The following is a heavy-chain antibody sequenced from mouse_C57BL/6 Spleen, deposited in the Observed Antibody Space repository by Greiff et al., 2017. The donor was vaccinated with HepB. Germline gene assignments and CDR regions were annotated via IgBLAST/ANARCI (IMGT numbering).Heavy chain of an antibody. V-gene: IGHV1-64*01. CDR2: IHPNSGST. J-gene: IGHJ1*03. D-gene: IGHD1-1*01. CDR1: GYTFTSYW. Sequence: QVQLQQPGAELVKPGASVKLSCKASGYTFTSYWMHWVKQRPGQGLEWIGMIHPNSGSTNYNEKFKSKATLTVDKSSSTAYMQLSSLTSEDSAVYYCARRDGSSYTYWYFDVWGTGTTVTVSS. CDR3: ARRDGSSYTYWYFDV.